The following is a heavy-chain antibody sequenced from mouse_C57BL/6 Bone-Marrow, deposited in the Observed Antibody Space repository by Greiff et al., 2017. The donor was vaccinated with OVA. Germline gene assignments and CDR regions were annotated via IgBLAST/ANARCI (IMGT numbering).Heavy chain of an antibody. CDR2: ISGGGGNT. V-gene: IGHV5-9*01. Sequence: EVQVVESGGGLVKPGGSLKLSCAASGFTFSSYTMSWVRQTPEKRLEWVATISGGGGNTYYPDSVKGRFTISRDNAKNTLYLQMSSRRSEDTALYYCARNWDYYGSSWYFDGWGTGTTVTVSS. CDR3: ARNWDYYGSSWYFDG. CDR1: GFTFSSYT. D-gene: IGHD1-1*01. J-gene: IGHJ1*03.